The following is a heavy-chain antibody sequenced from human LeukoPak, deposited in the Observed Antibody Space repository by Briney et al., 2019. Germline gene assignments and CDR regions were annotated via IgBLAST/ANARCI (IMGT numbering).Heavy chain of an antibody. V-gene: IGHV1-46*01. J-gene: IGHJ4*02. CDR3: ARAKNPYDSSGSDFDY. CDR2: INPSGGST. D-gene: IGHD3-22*01. Sequence: GASVKVSCKASGYTFTSYYMHWVRQAPGQGLEWIGIINPSGGSTSYAQKFQGRVTMTRDTSTSTVYMELSSLRSEDTAVYYCARAKNPYDSSGSDFDYWGQGTLVTVSS. CDR1: GYTFTSYY.